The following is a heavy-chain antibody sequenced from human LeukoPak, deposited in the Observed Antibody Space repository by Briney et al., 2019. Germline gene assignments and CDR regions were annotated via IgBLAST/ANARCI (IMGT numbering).Heavy chain of an antibody. V-gene: IGHV3-21*01. CDR3: ASGLGYCSSTSCPIGY. D-gene: IGHD2-2*01. CDR1: GFTFSSYS. J-gene: IGHJ4*02. CDR2: ISSSSSYI. Sequence: GGSLRLSCAASGFTFSSYSMNWVRQAPGKGLEWVSSISSSSSYIYYADSVKGRFTISRDNAKNSLYLQMNSLRAEDTAVYYCASGLGYCSSTSCPIGYWGQGTLVTVSS.